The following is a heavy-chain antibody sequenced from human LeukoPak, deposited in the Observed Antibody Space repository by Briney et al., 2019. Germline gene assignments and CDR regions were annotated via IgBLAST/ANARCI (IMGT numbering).Heavy chain of an antibody. CDR3: ARDLGSGWPYWYFDL. D-gene: IGHD6-19*01. Sequence: PSETLSLTCTVSGAPISGHYWSWIRQPPGKGLGWIAYIHYSGTTNSHPSLKSRVTISVDTSKNQFSLYLRSVTAADTAVYYCARDLGSGWPYWYFDLWGRGTLVTVSS. J-gene: IGHJ2*01. V-gene: IGHV4-59*11. CDR1: GAPISGHY. CDR2: IHYSGTT.